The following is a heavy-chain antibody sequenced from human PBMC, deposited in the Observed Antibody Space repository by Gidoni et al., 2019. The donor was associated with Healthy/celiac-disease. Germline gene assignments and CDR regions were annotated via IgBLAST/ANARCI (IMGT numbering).Heavy chain of an antibody. CDR1: GGSISSSNW. J-gene: IGHJ5*02. V-gene: IGHV4-4*02. CDR3: ARVDGSGSYRPPHNWFDP. D-gene: IGHD3-10*01. Sequence: QVQLQESGPGLVKPSGTLSLTCAVSGGSISSSNWWSWVRQPPGKGLEWIGEIYHSGSTNYNPSLKSRVTISVDKSKNQFSLKLSSVTAADTAVYYCARVDGSGSYRPPHNWFDPWGQGTLVTVSS. CDR2: IYHSGST.